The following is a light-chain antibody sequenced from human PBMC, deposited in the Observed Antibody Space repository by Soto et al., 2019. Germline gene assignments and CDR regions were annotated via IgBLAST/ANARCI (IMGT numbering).Light chain of an antibody. CDR1: QSISIW. CDR3: QQYNNYPWT. CDR2: KAS. V-gene: IGKV1-5*03. J-gene: IGKJ1*01. Sequence: DIQMTQSPSTLSASVGDRVTITCRASQSISIWLAWYQQKPGKAPNLLISKASSLESGVPSRFIGSGSGKEFTLTISSLQPDDFATYYCQQYNNYPWTCGQGTKVEIK.